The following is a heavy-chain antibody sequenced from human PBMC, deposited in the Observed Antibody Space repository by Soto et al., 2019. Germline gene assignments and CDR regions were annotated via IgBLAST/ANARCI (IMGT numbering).Heavy chain of an antibody. Sequence: GGSLRLSCAASGFTFSSYWMSWVRQAPGKGLEWAANIKQDGSEKYYVDSVKGRFTISRVNSKNSLYLQMNSLRAEDSAVYYSARILIAVAGSSTAYYDGRDVWGQGTTVTVSS. CDR1: GFTFSSYW. CDR3: ARILIAVAGSSTAYYDGRDV. CDR2: IKQDGSEK. V-gene: IGHV3-7*01. J-gene: IGHJ6*02. D-gene: IGHD6-19*01.